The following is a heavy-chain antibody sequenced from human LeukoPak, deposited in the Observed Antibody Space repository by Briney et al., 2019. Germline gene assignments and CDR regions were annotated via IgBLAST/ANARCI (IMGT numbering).Heavy chain of an antibody. CDR1: GFTFSRYS. CDR2: ISSSSSYI. V-gene: IGHV3-21*01. Sequence: GGSLRLSCAASGFTFSRYSMNWVRQAPGKGLEWVSSISSSSSYIYYADSVKGRFTISRDNAKNSLYLQMNSLRAEDTAVYYCARGSRSIAARPYYYGMDVWGQGTTVTVS. CDR3: ARGSRSIAARPYYYGMDV. D-gene: IGHD6-6*01. J-gene: IGHJ6*02.